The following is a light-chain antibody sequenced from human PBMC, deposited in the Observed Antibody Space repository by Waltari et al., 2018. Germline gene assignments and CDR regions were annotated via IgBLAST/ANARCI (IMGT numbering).Light chain of an antibody. CDR2: KDT. V-gene: IGLV3-25*03. Sequence: SSALTQPPSVSVSPGQTATITCPGDGLPHRYSSWYPLKPGQAPVLVIFKDTDKHADISDRFSGSKSGTTVTLTISAVQAEDEADYYCQSTDSSDTYLGWIFGGGTKLTVL. J-gene: IGLJ2*01. CDR1: GLPHRY. CDR3: QSTDSSDTYLGWI.